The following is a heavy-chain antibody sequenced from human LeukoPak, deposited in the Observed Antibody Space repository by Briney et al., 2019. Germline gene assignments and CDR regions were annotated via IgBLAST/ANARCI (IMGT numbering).Heavy chain of an antibody. D-gene: IGHD5-18*01. CDR3: ASVGGYSYGSTGSDY. J-gene: IGHJ4*02. CDR2: INWNGGST. V-gene: IGHV3-20*04. CDR1: GFTFSNYW. Sequence: GGSLRLSCAASGFTFSNYWMHWVRQAPGKGLEWVSGINWNGGSTGYADSVKGRFTISRDNAKNSLYLQMNSLRAEDTAVYYCASVGGYSYGSTGSDYWGQGTLVTVSS.